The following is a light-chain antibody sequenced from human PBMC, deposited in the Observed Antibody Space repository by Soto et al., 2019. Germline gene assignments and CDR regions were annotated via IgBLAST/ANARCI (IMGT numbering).Light chain of an antibody. CDR2: EVS. Sequence: QSALTQPASVSRSPGQSITISCTGTSSDVGDYNYVSWYQQHPGKAPKLMIYEVSNRPSGVSNRFSGSKSGNTASLTISGLQAEDEADYYCSSYTSSITLDVFGTGTKLTVL. V-gene: IGLV2-14*01. CDR1: SSDVGDYNY. J-gene: IGLJ1*01. CDR3: SSYTSSITLDV.